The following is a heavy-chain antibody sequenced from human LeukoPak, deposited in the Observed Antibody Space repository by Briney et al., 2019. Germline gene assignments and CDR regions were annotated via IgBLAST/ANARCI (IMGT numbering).Heavy chain of an antibody. Sequence: GGSLRLSCAASGLTFSSHWMHWVRQAPRKGLVWVSRITNDGSSTTYADSVKGRFTISRDNAKNSLYLQLNSLRAEDTAVYYCSRETRSRITMIVVANFDNWGQGTLVTVSS. CDR2: ITNDGSST. D-gene: IGHD3-22*01. V-gene: IGHV3-74*01. CDR3: SRETRSRITMIVVANFDN. CDR1: GLTFSSHW. J-gene: IGHJ4*02.